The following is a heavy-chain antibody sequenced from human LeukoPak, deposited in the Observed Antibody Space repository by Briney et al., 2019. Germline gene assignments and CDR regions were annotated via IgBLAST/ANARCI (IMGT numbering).Heavy chain of an antibody. D-gene: IGHD3-22*01. J-gene: IGHJ4*02. CDR3: AKGTPDSSAYYLEN. V-gene: IGHV3-30*02. Sequence: GGSLRLSCAASGFTFSSYGMHWVRQAPGKGLEWVAFIRYDGSNKYYADSVKGRFTISRDNSKNTLYLQMNSLRAEDTAVYYCAKGTPDSSAYYLENWGQGTLVTVSS. CDR2: IRYDGSNK. CDR1: GFTFSSYG.